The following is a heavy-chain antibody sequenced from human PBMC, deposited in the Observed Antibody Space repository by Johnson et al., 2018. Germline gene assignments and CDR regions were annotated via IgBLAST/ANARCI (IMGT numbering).Heavy chain of an antibody. J-gene: IGHJ6*03. D-gene: IGHD5-18*01. CDR1: GFTVSSNS. Sequence: VQLQESGGGLSQPGGSLRLSCAASGFTVSSNSMNWFRQAPGKGLEWVSFLYSDGSTYYTDSVKGRFTVSRDNSKNTIYLQMNSLRAEDTATYYCARGIQKWLNYMDVWGRGTTVTVSS. V-gene: IGHV3-53*01. CDR3: ARGIQKWLNYMDV. CDR2: LYSDGST.